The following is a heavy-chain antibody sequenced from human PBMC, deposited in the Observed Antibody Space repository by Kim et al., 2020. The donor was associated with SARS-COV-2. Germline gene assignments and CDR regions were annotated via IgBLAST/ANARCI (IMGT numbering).Heavy chain of an antibody. Sequence: NYNPSLNGRVTISVDTSKNQCSLKLSSVTAADTAVYYCARSWAAAGPFDYWGQGTLVTVSS. D-gene: IGHD6-13*01. J-gene: IGHJ4*02. V-gene: IGHV4-34*01. CDR3: ARSWAAAGPFDY.